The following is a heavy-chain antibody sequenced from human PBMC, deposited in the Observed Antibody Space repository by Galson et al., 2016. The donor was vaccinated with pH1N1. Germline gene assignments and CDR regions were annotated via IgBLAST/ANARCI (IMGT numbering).Heavy chain of an antibody. CDR1: GYTFTDYY. D-gene: IGHD1-26*01. CDR2: INPNSDVT. Sequence: SVKVSCKASGYTFTDYYIHWVRQAPGKGLEWMGWINPNSDVTKYAQKFQDRVTMTRDKSIKTAYMELSGLTSDDTAVYYCSRDSKGGIPFHYWGQGTLVTLSS. CDR3: SRDSKGGIPFHY. J-gene: IGHJ4*02. V-gene: IGHV1-2*02.